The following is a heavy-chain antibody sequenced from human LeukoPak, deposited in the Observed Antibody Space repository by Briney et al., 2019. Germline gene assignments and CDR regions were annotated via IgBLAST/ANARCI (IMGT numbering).Heavy chain of an antibody. Sequence: GVSLRLSCSASGFTFSSYAMHWVRQAPGKGLEYVSAISSNGGSTYYADSVKGRFTISRDNSKNTLYLQMNSLRAEDTAVYYCARDGSSWEFDYRGQGTLVTVSS. D-gene: IGHD6-13*01. CDR2: ISSNGGST. J-gene: IGHJ4*02. V-gene: IGHV3-64*04. CDR1: GFTFSSYA. CDR3: ARDGSSWEFDY.